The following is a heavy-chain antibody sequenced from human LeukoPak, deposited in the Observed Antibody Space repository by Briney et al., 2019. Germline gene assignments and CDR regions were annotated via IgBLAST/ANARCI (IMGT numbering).Heavy chain of an antibody. CDR3: ARGRDYYDSTGFDY. CDR2: ISSSSSYI. CDR1: GFTFSSYS. J-gene: IGHJ4*02. D-gene: IGHD3-22*01. V-gene: IGHV3-21*01. Sequence: GGSLRLSCAASGFTFSSYSMNWVRQAPGKGLEWVSSISSSSSYIYYADSVKGRFTISRDNAKNSLYLQVNSLRAEDTAVYYCARGRDYYDSTGFDYWGQGTLVTVSS.